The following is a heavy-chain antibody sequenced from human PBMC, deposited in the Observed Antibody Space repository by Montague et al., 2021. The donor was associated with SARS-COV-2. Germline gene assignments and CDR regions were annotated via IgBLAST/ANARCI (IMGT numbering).Heavy chain of an antibody. CDR2: IYASGST. D-gene: IGHD2-8*02. Sequence: TLSLTCTVSGGYISSGSYYWSWIRQPAGRGMEWIGRIYASGSTKYNPSLKSRVTISVDTSKNQFSLKVSSVTAADTAVYYCARLESSWWFFDYWGQGTQVTVSS. CDR1: GGYISSGSYY. V-gene: IGHV4-61*02. J-gene: IGHJ4*02. CDR3: ARLESSWWFFDY.